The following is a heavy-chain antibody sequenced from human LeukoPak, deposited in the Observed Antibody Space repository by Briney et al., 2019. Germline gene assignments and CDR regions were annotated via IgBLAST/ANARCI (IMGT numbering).Heavy chain of an antibody. CDR2: ISGSGGST. CDR1: GFTFSSYA. V-gene: IGHV3-23*01. J-gene: IGHJ4*02. CDR3: ARDGIVSSDY. Sequence: GGSLRLSCAASGFTFSSYAMSWVRQAPGKGLEWVSAISGSGGSTYYADSVKGRFTISRDNAKNSLYLQMNSLRDEDTAVYYCARDGIVSSDYWGQGTLSPSPQ. D-gene: IGHD2/OR15-2a*01.